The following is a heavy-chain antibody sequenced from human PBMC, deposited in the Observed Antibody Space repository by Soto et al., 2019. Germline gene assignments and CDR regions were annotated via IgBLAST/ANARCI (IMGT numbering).Heavy chain of an antibody. CDR3: ARDLIEDRLRSDYYYYYGMDV. CDR2: IYYSGST. J-gene: IGHJ6*02. V-gene: IGHV4-59*01. D-gene: IGHD2-8*01. Sequence: SSETLSLTCTVSGGSISSYYWSWIRQPPGKGLEWIGYIYYSGSTNYNPSLKSRVTISVDTSKNQFSLKLSSVTAADTAVYYCARDLIEDRLRSDYYYYYGMDVWGQGTTVTVSS. CDR1: GGSISSYY.